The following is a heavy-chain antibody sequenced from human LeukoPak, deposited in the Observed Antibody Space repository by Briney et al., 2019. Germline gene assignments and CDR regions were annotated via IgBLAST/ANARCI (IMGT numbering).Heavy chain of an antibody. CDR1: GYTFTSYG. V-gene: IGHV1-18*01. J-gene: IGHJ4*02. CDR2: ISAYNGNT. CDR3: ARGMYSGSYYVTLFDY. D-gene: IGHD1-26*01. Sequence: GASVKVSCKASGYTFTSYGISWVRQAPGQGPEWMGWISAYNGNTNYAQKLQGRVTMTTDTSTSTAYMELRSLRSGDTAVYYCARGMYSGSYYVTLFDYWGQGTLVTVSS.